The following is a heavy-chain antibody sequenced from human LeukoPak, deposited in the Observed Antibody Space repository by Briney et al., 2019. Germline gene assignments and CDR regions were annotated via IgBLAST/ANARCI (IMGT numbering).Heavy chain of an antibody. CDR2: INHSGST. CDR3: ARGLLWFGKSFFDY. V-gene: IGHV4-34*01. J-gene: IGHJ4*02. CDR1: GGSFSGYY. Sequence: SETLSLTCAVYGGSFSGYYWSWIRQPPGKGLEWIGEINHSGSTNYNPSLKSRVTISVDTSKNQFSLKLSSVTAADTAVYYCARGLLWFGKSFFDYWGQGTLVTVSS. D-gene: IGHD3-10*01.